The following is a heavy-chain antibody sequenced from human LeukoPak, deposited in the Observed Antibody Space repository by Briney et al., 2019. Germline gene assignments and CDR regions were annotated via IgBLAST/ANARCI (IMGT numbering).Heavy chain of an antibody. Sequence: PGGSQRLSCAASGFTFSSYSMNWVRQAPGKGLEWVSSISSSSSYIYYADSVKGRFTISRDNAKNSLYLQMNSLRAEDTAVYYCARDWGSRGKFDIWGQGTMVTVSS. CDR2: ISSSSSYI. CDR1: GFTFSSYS. CDR3: ARDWGSRGKFDI. V-gene: IGHV3-21*01. D-gene: IGHD3-16*01. J-gene: IGHJ3*02.